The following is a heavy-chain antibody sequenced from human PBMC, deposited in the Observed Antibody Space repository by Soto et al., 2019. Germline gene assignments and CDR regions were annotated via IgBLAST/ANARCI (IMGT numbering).Heavy chain of an antibody. Sequence: SETLSLTCTVAGGSITRRNHYWGWVRQPPGKGLEWVASIHHTGATYYNPSLRSRIKMSIDTSKNRFSLSLTSVTAADTAVYYCARDTASKDYDSHSYYPHFDSWGQGALVTVSS. V-gene: IGHV4-39*02. D-gene: IGHD3-22*01. CDR3: ARDTASKDYDSHSYYPHFDS. J-gene: IGHJ5*01. CDR2: IHHTGAT. CDR1: GGSITRRNHY.